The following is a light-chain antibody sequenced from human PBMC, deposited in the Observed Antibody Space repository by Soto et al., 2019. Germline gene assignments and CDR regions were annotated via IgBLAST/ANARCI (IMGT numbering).Light chain of an antibody. Sequence: VFTQSARTLSLSPGERASLSCRASQSVSNSFLAWYQQKAGQSPRLLIYAASARAIGIPDRFSGSGSGTDFTLTISRLEPEDFAVYYCQQYGHSPRTFGQGTKVDIK. J-gene: IGKJ1*01. CDR3: QQYGHSPRT. CDR1: QSVSNSF. CDR2: AAS. V-gene: IGKV3-20*01.